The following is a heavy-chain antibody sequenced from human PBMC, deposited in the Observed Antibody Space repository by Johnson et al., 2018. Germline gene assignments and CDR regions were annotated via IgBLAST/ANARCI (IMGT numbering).Heavy chain of an antibody. CDR2: ISYDGSNK. D-gene: IGHD3-3*01. CDR3: AKDKRIYGGSEYFQH. V-gene: IGHV3-30*18. CDR1: GFTFSSYG. Sequence: QVQLVQSGGGVVQXGRSXRLXCAASGFTFSSYGMHWVRQAPGKGLEWVAVISYDGSNKYYADSVKGRFTISRDNSKNTLYLQMNSLRAEDTAVYYCAKDKRIYGGSEYFQHWGQGTLVTVSS. J-gene: IGHJ1*01.